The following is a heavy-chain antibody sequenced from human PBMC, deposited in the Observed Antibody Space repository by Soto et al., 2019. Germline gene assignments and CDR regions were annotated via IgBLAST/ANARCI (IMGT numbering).Heavy chain of an antibody. CDR2: IWSDGSKK. V-gene: IGHV3-33*01. J-gene: IGHJ5*02. Sequence: QVQLVESGGGVVQPGMSLRLSCAASGVTFSSYAMHWVRQAPGKGLEWVAVIWSDGSKKYYGDSVKGRFTISRDNSKNTLYLQMNSLKVEDTAVYYCARDEEPWGQGTLVIVSS. CDR3: ARDEEP. CDR1: GVTFSSYA.